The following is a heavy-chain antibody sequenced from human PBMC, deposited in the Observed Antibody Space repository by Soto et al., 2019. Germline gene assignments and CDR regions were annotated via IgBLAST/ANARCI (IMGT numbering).Heavy chain of an antibody. V-gene: IGHV3-23*01. Sequence: GGSLRLSCAASGFIFEKFGMSWVRQAPGKGLEWISSISGSGFKKYYADSVKGRFTISRDNSKSTVYLELNNLSAEDTAVYHCAKNQGVELVPLATVDWFDPWGQGSVVTVS. CDR1: GFIFEKFG. CDR3: AKNQGVELVPLATVDWFDP. D-gene: IGHD1-26*01. J-gene: IGHJ5*02. CDR2: ISGSGFKK.